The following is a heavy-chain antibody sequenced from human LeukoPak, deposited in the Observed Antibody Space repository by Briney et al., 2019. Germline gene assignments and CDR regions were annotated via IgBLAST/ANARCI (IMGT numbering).Heavy chain of an antibody. CDR1: GYSISSGYY. V-gene: IGHV4-38-2*01. D-gene: IGHD6-13*01. CDR3: ARQMYSSSSDAFDI. J-gene: IGHJ3*02. Sequence: SETLSLTCAVSGYSISSGYYWGWIRQPPGKGLEWIGSIYHSGSTYYNPSLKSRVTISVDTSKNQFSLKLSSVTAADMAVYYCARQMYSSSSDAFDIWGQGTMVTVSS. CDR2: IYHSGST.